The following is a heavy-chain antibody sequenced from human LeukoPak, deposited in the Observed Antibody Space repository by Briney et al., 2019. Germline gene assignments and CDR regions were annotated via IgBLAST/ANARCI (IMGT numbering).Heavy chain of an antibody. CDR2: INPNSGGT. J-gene: IGHJ5*02. V-gene: IGHV1-2*02. CDR3: ARAVVVVPAALKGNWFDP. CDR1: GYTFAGYY. Sequence: ASVKVSCKASGYTFAGYYMHWVRQAPGQGLEWMGWINPNSGGTNYAQKSQGRVTMTRDTSISTAYMELSRLRSDDTAVYYCARAVVVVPAALKGNWFDPWGQGTLVTVSS. D-gene: IGHD2-2*01.